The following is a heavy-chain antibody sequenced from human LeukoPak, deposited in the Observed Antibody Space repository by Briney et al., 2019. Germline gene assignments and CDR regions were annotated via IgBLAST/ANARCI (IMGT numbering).Heavy chain of an antibody. J-gene: IGHJ3*02. D-gene: IGHD3-9*01. CDR1: GYTFTNYG. CDR3: ARDYDILSRLDAFDI. V-gene: IGHV1-18*01. CDR2: ISTYNGNT. Sequence: GESLKISCKASGYTFTNYGFSWVRQAPGQGLEWMGWISTYNGNTNYAQKFQGRVTMTTDTSTSTAYMELRSLRSDDTAVYYCARDYDILSRLDAFDIWGQGTMVTVSS.